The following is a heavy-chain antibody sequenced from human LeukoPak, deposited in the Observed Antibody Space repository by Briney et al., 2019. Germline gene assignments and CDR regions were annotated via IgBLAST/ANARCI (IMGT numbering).Heavy chain of an antibody. CDR1: GFTFSSYW. CDR2: IIDTGST. CDR3: ARGLASGYPPIPFDY. V-gene: IGHV4-34*12. Sequence: PGGSLRLSCAASGFTFSSYWMHWVRQAPGKGLEWIGEIIDTGSTKYNSSLKSRVTISVDTSKNQFSLSLDSVTAADTAVYYCARGLASGYPPIPFDYWGQGTLVTVSS. J-gene: IGHJ4*02. D-gene: IGHD3-3*01.